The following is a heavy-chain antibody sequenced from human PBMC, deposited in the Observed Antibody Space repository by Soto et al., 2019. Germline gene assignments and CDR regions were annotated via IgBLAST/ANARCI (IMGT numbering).Heavy chain of an antibody. CDR1: GFTFGDYW. D-gene: IGHD6-25*01. V-gene: IGHV3-7*01. CDR2: TKQDESEK. J-gene: IGHJ5*02. Sequence: EVQLVESGGGLVQPGGSLRLSCATSGFTFGDYWMSWVRQAPGKRLEWVANTKQDESEKYYVGSVKGRFTISRDNAKNSLYLQMNSLSADDTAVYFCVTEGDSGFFSWGPGTLVTVSS. CDR3: VTEGDSGFFS.